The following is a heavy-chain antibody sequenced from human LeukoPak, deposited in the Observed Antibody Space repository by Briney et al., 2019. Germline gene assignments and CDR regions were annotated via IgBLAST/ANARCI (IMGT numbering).Heavy chain of an antibody. CDR2: IRYDGNDH. CDR3: ARWGIVGHDAFDL. CDR1: GFTFSRYG. Sequence: PGGSLRLSCAGSGFTFSRYGMHWVRQAPGKGLEWVALIRYDGNDHWYGDSAKGRFTISRDNSKDTVYLPMDSLRDEDTAVYYCARWGIVGHDAFDLWGQGTMVTVSS. J-gene: IGHJ3*01. V-gene: IGHV3-33*01. D-gene: IGHD1-26*01.